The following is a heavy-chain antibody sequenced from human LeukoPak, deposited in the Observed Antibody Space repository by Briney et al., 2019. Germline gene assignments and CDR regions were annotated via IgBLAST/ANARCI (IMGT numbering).Heavy chain of an antibody. D-gene: IGHD3-22*01. CDR2: ISAYNGNT. V-gene: IGHV1-18*01. Sequence: ASVKVSCKASGYTFTSYGISWVRQAPGQGLEWMGWISAYNGNTNYAQKLQGRVAMTTDTSTSTAYMELRSLRSDDTAVYYCARDPNPLPYYYDSSGYYVEGAFDIWGQGTMVTVSS. J-gene: IGHJ3*02. CDR3: ARDPNPLPYYYDSSGYYVEGAFDI. CDR1: GYTFTSYG.